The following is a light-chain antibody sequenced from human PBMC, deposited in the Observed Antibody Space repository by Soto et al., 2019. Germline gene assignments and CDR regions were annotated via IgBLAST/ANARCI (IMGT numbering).Light chain of an antibody. CDR1: QNVLHNSNNKHY. CDR3: QQYYRNPPMFS. CDR2: WAS. V-gene: IGKV4-1*01. Sequence: DIVMTQSPDSLAVSLGERATINCKSSQNVLHNSNNKHYLTWYQQKPGQPPKLLIYWASTRASGVPDRFSGSGSGTDFTLTISSLQAEDVAVDYCQQYYRNPPMFSFGQGTELQIK. J-gene: IGKJ2*01.